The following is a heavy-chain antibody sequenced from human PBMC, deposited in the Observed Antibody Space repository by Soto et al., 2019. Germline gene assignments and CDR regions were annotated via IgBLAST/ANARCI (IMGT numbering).Heavy chain of an antibody. V-gene: IGHV4-4*02. CDR3: ARVLSYSSSRRYYYYGMDV. CDR2: IYHSGST. CDR1: GGSISSSNW. D-gene: IGHD6-13*01. J-gene: IGHJ6*02. Sequence: QVQLQESGPGLVKPSGTLSLTCAVSGGSISSSNWWSWVRQPPGKGLEWIGEIYHSGSTNYNPSLKSRVTISVDKSKNQFSLKLSSVTAADTAVYYCARVLSYSSSRRYYYYGMDVWGQGTTVTVSS.